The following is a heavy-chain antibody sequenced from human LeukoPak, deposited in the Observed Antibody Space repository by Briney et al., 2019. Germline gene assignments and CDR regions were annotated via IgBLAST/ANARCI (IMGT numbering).Heavy chain of an antibody. D-gene: IGHD1-1*01. J-gene: IGHJ3*02. CDR2: ISGSGGST. CDR1: GFTFSSYA. V-gene: IGHV3-23*01. Sequence: GGSLRPSCAASGFTFSSYAMSWVRQAPGKGLEWVSAISGSGGSTYYTDSVKGRFTISRDNSKNTLYLQMNSLRAEDTAVYYCAKFVHIAFDIWGQGTMVTVSS. CDR3: AKFVHIAFDI.